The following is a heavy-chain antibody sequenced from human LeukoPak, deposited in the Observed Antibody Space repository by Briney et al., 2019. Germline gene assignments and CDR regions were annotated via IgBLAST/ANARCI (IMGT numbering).Heavy chain of an antibody. J-gene: IGHJ4*02. D-gene: IGHD3-9*01. V-gene: IGHV3-30*18. CDR1: GFTFSSYG. CDR3: AKDYDIEAGTYFDY. CDR2: ISYDGSNK. Sequence: GGSLRLSCAASGFTFSSYGMHWVRQAPGKGLEWVAVISYDGSNKYYAASVKGRFTISRDNSKNTLYLQMNSLRAEDTAVYYCAKDYDIEAGTYFDYWGQGTLVTVSS.